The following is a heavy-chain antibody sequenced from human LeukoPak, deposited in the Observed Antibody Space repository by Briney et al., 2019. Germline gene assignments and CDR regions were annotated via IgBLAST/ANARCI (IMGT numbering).Heavy chain of an antibody. J-gene: IGHJ4*02. CDR2: IIPIFGTA. V-gene: IGHV1-69*01. D-gene: IGHD3-9*01. Sequence: ASVKVSCKASGGTFSSYAISWVRQAPGQGLEWMGGIIPIFGTANYAQKFQGRVTITADESTSTAYMELSSLRSEDTAVYYCARGGTRYFDWLGYWGQGTLVTVSS. CDR3: ARGGTRYFDWLGY. CDR1: GGTFSSYA.